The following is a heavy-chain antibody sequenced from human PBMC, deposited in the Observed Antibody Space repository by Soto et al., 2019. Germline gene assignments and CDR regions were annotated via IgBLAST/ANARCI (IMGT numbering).Heavy chain of an antibody. CDR3: AKAASERCSSTSCYLQSGGWFDP. D-gene: IGHD2-2*01. CDR2: ISGSGGST. J-gene: IGHJ5*02. Sequence: EVQLLESGGGLVQPGGSLRLSCAASGFTFSSYAMSWVRQAPGKGLEWVSAISGSGGSTYYADSVKGRFTISRDNTKNTLYLQMNSLRAEDTAVYYCAKAASERCSSTSCYLQSGGWFDPWGQGTLVTVSS. V-gene: IGHV3-23*01. CDR1: GFTFSSYA.